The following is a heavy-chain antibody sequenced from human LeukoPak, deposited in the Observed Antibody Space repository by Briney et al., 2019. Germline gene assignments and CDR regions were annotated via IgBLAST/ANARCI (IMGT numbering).Heavy chain of an antibody. V-gene: IGHV1-2*02. D-gene: IGHD2-2*01. CDR3: AVHCSSTSCPDY. J-gene: IGHJ4*02. CDR1: GDTFTGYY. Sequence: ASVKGSCKASGDTFTGYYMHWVRQGPGQGREWMGWINPNSGGTNYAQKFQGRVTMTRDTSISTAYMGLSRLRSDDTAVYYCAVHCSSTSCPDYWGQGTLVIVSS. CDR2: INPNSGGT.